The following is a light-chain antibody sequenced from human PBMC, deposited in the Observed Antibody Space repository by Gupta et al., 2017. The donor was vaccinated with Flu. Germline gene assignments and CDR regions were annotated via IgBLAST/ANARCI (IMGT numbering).Light chain of an antibody. Sequence: SALTQPASVPGSPGQSITISCTGTSSNIGSYDSVSWYQQHPGKAPKLLIYEVSSRPAGVASRFSASKSGNAASLTISGRQKEDEADYYCSSVTRTNTWMFGGGTKLTVL. CDR2: EVS. V-gene: IGLV2-14*01. CDR3: SSVTRTNTWM. CDR1: SSNIGSYDS. J-gene: IGLJ3*02.